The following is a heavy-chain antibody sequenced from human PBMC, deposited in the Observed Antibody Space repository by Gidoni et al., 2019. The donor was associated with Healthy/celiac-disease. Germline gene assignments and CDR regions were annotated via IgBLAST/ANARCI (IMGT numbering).Heavy chain of an antibody. D-gene: IGHD3-22*01. CDR3: ARASDYYGSSGYYPLVAY. CDR1: GYSFSSDG. CDR2: INTYNGNT. J-gene: IGHJ4*02. V-gene: IGHV1-18*01. Sequence: QVQLVQYGAEVKKPVSAVKVSCEASGYSFSSDGISWVRQAPGQGLEWMGWINTYNGNTNYVQKHQDRVTMTPETSPSTAYMELRSLRSDATAVYYCARASDYYGSSGYYPLVAYWGQGTLVTVSS.